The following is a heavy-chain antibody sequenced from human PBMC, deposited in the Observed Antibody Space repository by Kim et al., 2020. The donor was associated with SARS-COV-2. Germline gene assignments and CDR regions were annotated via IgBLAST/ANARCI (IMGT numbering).Heavy chain of an antibody. CDR3: ATAASGTGGPLDY. J-gene: IGHJ4*02. Sequence: YADSVKGRFTISRDNAKTSLYLQMNSLRAEDTAVYYCATAASGTGGPLDYWGQGTLVPVSS. D-gene: IGHD6-13*01. V-gene: IGHV3-21*01.